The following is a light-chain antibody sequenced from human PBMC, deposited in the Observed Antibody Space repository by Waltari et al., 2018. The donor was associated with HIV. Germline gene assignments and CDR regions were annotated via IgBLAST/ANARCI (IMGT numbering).Light chain of an antibody. Sequence: AIRMTQSPASFSASTGDRLTITCRASQGISSYLAWYQQKPGKAPKLLIYAASTLQSGVPSRFSGSGSGTDFTLTISCLQSEDFATYYCQQYYNYPRTFGQGTKVEIK. CDR2: AAS. CDR1: QGISSY. J-gene: IGKJ1*01. V-gene: IGKV1-8*01. CDR3: QQYYNYPRT.